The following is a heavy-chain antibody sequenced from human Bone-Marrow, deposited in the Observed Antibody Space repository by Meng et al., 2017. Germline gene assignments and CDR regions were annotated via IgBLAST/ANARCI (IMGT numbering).Heavy chain of an antibody. CDR2: IIPIFGTA. Sequence: QWQRVELGAEAKKPRAPGKVSCKASGGTVSSYASSWVRQAPRQGLEWMGGIIPIFGTANNAQKFQGRVTITADESTSTAYMELSSLRSEDTAVYYCASGYYYDSSGYYYFDYWGQGTLVTVSS. J-gene: IGHJ4*02. CDR1: GGTVSSYA. V-gene: IGHV1-69*01. CDR3: ASGYYYDSSGYYYFDY. D-gene: IGHD3-22*01.